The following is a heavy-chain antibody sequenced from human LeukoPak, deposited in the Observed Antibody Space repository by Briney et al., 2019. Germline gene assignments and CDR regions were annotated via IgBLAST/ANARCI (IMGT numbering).Heavy chain of an antibody. Sequence: ASVKVSCKASGFTFTNYDINWVRQATGQGLEWMGWMNPNSGNTGYAQKFQGRVTMTRNTSISTAYMELSSLRSEDTAVYYCARWSSVNWGMVRGLYYGMDVWGQGTTVTVSS. CDR1: GFTFTNYD. J-gene: IGHJ6*02. CDR2: MNPNSGNT. D-gene: IGHD3-10*01. CDR3: ARWSSVNWGMVRGLYYGMDV. V-gene: IGHV1-8*01.